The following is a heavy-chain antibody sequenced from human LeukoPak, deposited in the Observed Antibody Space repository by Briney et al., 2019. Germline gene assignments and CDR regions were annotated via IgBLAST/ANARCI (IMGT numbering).Heavy chain of an antibody. V-gene: IGHV4-34*01. D-gene: IGHD3-3*01. Sequence: SETLSLTCAVYGGSFRGYYWSWIRQPPGKGLEWIGEINHSGSTNYNPSLKSRVTISVDTSKNQFSLKLSSVTAEDTAVYYCARGSSVADFWSGDYRSDAVRAFDIWGQGTMVTVSS. CDR3: ARGSSVADFWSGDYRSDAVRAFDI. CDR1: GGSFRGYY. J-gene: IGHJ3*02. CDR2: INHSGST.